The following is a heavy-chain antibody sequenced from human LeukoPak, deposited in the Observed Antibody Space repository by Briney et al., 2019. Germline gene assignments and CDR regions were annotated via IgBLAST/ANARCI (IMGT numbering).Heavy chain of an antibody. CDR1: GYTFTSYY. D-gene: IGHD3-22*01. CDR3: ARGHYYDSSGYYDY. Sequence: GASVKVSCKTSGYTFTSYYMHWVRQAPGQGLEWMGIINPDGGGTRYAQKFQGRVTMTRDTSTSTDYTELSSLRSEDTAVYFCARGHYYDSSGYYDYWGQGTLVTVSS. V-gene: IGHV1-46*01. J-gene: IGHJ4*02. CDR2: INPDGGGT.